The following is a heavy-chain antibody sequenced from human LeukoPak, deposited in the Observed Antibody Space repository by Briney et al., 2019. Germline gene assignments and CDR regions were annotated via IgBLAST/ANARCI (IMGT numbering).Heavy chain of an antibody. CDR2: IVVGSGNR. CDR1: GFTFTSSG. CDR3: AAGTSGRPEYFQH. Sequence: GASVKLSCKASGFTFTSSGMQWVRQARGQRLEWIGWIVVGSGNRNYAQKFQERVSITRVMSTATAYMELSSLRSEDTAVYFCAAGTSGRPEYFQHWGQGTLVTVSS. V-gene: IGHV1-58*02. D-gene: IGHD1-14*01. J-gene: IGHJ1*01.